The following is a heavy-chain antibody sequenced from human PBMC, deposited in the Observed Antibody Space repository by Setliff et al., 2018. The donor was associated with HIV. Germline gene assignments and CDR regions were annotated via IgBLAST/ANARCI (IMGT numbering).Heavy chain of an antibody. J-gene: IGHJ4*02. Sequence: SETLSLTCAVSGYSISSGYYWGWIRQPPGKGLEWIGSIYYSGSTYYNPSLKSRVTIAVDTSKNQFSLKLSSVTAADTAVYYCLRGSYYDSSGYLSPYLDYWGQGTLVTVSS. V-gene: IGHV4-38-2*01. D-gene: IGHD3-22*01. CDR3: LRGSYYDSSGYLSPYLDY. CDR2: IYYSGST. CDR1: GYSISSGYY.